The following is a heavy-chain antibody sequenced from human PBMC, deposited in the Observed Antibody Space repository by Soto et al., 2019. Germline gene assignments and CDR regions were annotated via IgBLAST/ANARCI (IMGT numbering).Heavy chain of an antibody. V-gene: IGHV3-15*07. CDR3: TKEVAEEYCSSTSCYFFTGMDV. CDR1: GFTFSNAW. D-gene: IGHD2-2*01. Sequence: GGSLRLSCAASGFTFSNAWMNWVRQAPGKGLEWVGRIKSKTDGGTTDYAAPVKGRFTISRDDSKNTLYLQMNSLKTEDTAVYYCTKEVAEEYCSSTSCYFFTGMDVWGQGTTVTVSS. J-gene: IGHJ6*02. CDR2: IKSKTDGGTT.